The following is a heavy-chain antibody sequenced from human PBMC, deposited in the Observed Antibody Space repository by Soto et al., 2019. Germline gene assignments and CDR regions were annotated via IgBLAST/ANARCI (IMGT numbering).Heavy chain of an antibody. D-gene: IGHD3-3*01. CDR3: AKDEVTIFGVFITRYFQH. CDR1: GFTFSSYA. CDR2: ISGGGGST. V-gene: IGHV3-23*01. J-gene: IGHJ1*01. Sequence: EVQLLESGGGLVQPGGSLRLSCAASGFTFSSYAMSWVRQAPGKGLEWVAAISGGGGSTYYADSGKGRFTISRDNTTKTLYLQMNSLRAEDTAVYYCAKDEVTIFGVFITRYFQHWGQGTLVTVSS.